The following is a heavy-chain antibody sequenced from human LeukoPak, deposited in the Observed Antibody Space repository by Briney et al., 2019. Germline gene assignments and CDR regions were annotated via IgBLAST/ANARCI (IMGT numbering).Heavy chain of an antibody. J-gene: IGHJ4*02. CDR3: TRDSTHVRLRKCYYFDY. V-gene: IGHV3-49*03. CDR2: IRSKAYGGTT. Sequence: GGSLRLSCTASGFTFGDYAMSWFRQAPGNGLDWVGFIRSKAYGGTTEYAASVKGRFTISRDDSKSIAYLQMNSLKTEDTAVYYCTRDSTHVRLRKCYYFDYWGQGTLVTVSS. CDR1: GFTFGDYA. D-gene: IGHD4-17*01.